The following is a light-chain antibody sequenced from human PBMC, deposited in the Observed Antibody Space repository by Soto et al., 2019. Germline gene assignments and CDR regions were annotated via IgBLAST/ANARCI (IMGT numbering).Light chain of an antibody. V-gene: IGLV4-69*01. J-gene: IGLJ2*01. CDR1: SGHSNYA. Sequence: QPVLTESPSASASLGASVKLTCTLSSGHSNYAIAWHQQQPETGPRYLMKLNRDGSHSKGDGIPNRFSGSSSGAERYLTISRLQTEDGAEYGCQTWGTGIVIFGGGTKVTVL. CDR3: QTWGTGIVI. CDR2: LNRDGSH.